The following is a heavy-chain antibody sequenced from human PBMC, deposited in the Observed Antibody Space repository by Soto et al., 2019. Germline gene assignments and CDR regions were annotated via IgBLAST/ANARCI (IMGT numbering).Heavy chain of an antibody. D-gene: IGHD4-4*01. CDR1: GGSISSYY. CDR2: IYYSGST. V-gene: IGHV4-59*08. Sequence: SETLSLTCTVSGGSISSYYWSWIRQPPGKGLEWIGYIYYSGSTNYNPSLKSRVTISVDTSKNQFSLKLSSVTAADTAVYYCARHAFYSYFDYWGQGTLVTVSS. J-gene: IGHJ4*02. CDR3: ARHAFYSYFDY.